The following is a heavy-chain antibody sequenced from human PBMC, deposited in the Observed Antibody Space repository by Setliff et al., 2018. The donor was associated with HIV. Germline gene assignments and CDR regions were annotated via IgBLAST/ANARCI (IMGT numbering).Heavy chain of an antibody. V-gene: IGHV4-59*02. CDR3: ARDFGDNSGWDL. CDR2: FSYRGGT. D-gene: IGHD1-20*01. J-gene: IGHJ5*02. Sequence: PSETLSLTCAVSGVSVTSHFWSWIRQPPGKGLEWIGYFSYRGGTNSNPSLKSRVTISVDTSKNDVSLKMRSVTAADTAVYYCARDFGDNSGWDLWGQGIVVTVSS. CDR1: GVSVTSHF.